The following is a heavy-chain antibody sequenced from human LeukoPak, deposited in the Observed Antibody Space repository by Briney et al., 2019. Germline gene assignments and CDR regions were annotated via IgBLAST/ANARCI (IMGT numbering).Heavy chain of an antibody. D-gene: IGHD3-9*01. CDR3: ARAEILTGYYSAGGYNWSDP. V-gene: IGHV1-18*01. Sequence: ASVKVSCKASGYTFTSYGISWVRQAPGQGLEWMGWISAYNGNTNYAQKLQGRVTMTTDTSTSTAYMELRSLRSDDTAVYYCARAEILTGYYSAGGYNWSDPWGQGTLVTVSS. J-gene: IGHJ5*02. CDR1: GYTFTSYG. CDR2: ISAYNGNT.